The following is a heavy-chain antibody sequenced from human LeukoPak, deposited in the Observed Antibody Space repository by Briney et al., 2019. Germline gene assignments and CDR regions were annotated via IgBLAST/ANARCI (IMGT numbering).Heavy chain of an antibody. CDR3: ARLGDYVWGSYRYSMDY. J-gene: IGHJ4*02. Sequence: ASVKVSCKASGYTFTSYGISWVRQAPGQGLEWMGWISAYNGNTNYPQKLQGRVTMTTDTSTSTAYMELRSLRSDDTAVYYCARLGDYVWGSYRYSMDYWGQGTLVTVSS. D-gene: IGHD3-16*02. V-gene: IGHV1-18*01. CDR1: GYTFTSYG. CDR2: ISAYNGNT.